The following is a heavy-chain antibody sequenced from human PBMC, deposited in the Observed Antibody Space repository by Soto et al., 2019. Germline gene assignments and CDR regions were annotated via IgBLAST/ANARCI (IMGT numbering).Heavy chain of an antibody. CDR3: AREGYYSGSGSYSPPRYYGMDV. V-gene: IGHV1-18*01. Sequence: GASVKVSCKASGYTFTSYGISWVRQAPGQGLEWMGWISAYNGNTNYAQKLQGRVTMTTDTSTRTAYMELKSLRSDDTAVYYCAREGYYSGSGSYSPPRYYGMDVWG. CDR2: ISAYNGNT. J-gene: IGHJ6*02. CDR1: GYTFTSYG. D-gene: IGHD3-10*01.